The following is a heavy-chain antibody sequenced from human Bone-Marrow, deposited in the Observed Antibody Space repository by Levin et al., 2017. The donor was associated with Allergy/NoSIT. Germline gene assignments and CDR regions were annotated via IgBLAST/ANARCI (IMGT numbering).Heavy chain of an antibody. Sequence: VASVKVSCKASGGTFSSYTISWVRQAPGQGLEWMGRIIPILGIANYAQKFQGRVTITADKSTSTAYMELSSLRSEDTAVYYCAREFRSGGLVAYFDYWGQGTLVTVSS. J-gene: IGHJ4*02. CDR3: AREFRSGGLVAYFDY. CDR1: GGTFSSYT. V-gene: IGHV1-69*04. CDR2: IIPILGIA. D-gene: IGHD2-2*01.